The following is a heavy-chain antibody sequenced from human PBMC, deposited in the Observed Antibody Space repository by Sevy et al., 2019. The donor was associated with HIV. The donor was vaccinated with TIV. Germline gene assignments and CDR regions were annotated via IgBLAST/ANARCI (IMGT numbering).Heavy chain of an antibody. CDR1: GFTFSSYA. J-gene: IGHJ4*01. CDR2: ISFDGRNE. D-gene: IGHD2-8*01. Sequence: GGSLRLSCAASGFTFSSYAMNWVRQAPGKGLEWVAIISFDGRNEHYADSVKGRFPISRDNSKNTVYLQMTRLRTEDTAVYYCARDRCTDGVCFRSGYFDYWGQGTLVTVSS. CDR3: ARDRCTDGVCFRSGYFDY. V-gene: IGHV3-30*04.